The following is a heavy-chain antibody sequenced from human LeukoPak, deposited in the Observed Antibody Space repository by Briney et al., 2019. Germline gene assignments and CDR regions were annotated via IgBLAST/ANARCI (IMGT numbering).Heavy chain of an antibody. CDR1: GYTFTSYD. V-gene: IGHV1-18*01. Sequence: ASVKVSCKASGYTFTSYDINWVRQAPGQGLEWMGWISAYNGNTNYAQKLQGSVTMTTDTSTSTAYMELRSLRSDDTAVYYCARAHFYYDSSGYYYPFDYWGQGTLVTVSS. D-gene: IGHD3-22*01. J-gene: IGHJ4*02. CDR2: ISAYNGNT. CDR3: ARAHFYYDSSGYYYPFDY.